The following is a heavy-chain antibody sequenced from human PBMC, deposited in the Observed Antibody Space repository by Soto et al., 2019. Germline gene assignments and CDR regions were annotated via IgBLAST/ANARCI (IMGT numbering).Heavy chain of an antibody. Sequence: PSHTLSLTCAISGDIVSSNSAACKWIRPSPSRGLQWLGRTYFRSKWYKDNAVSVKSRITSNPDTSKNQFSLQLNSVTPEDTAVYYCARGPSSSGWYDGMDVWGQGTTVTVSS. J-gene: IGHJ6*02. CDR3: ARGPSSSGWYDGMDV. V-gene: IGHV6-1*01. CDR1: GDIVSSNSAA. CDR2: TYFRSKWYK. D-gene: IGHD6-19*01.